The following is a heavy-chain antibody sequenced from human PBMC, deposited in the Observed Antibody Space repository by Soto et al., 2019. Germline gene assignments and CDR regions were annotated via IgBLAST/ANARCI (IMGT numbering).Heavy chain of an antibody. CDR3: TSEREQIGDYYYYGMDV. CDR2: IIPIFGTA. CDR1: GGTFSSYA. D-gene: IGHD1-26*01. V-gene: IGHV1-69*14. J-gene: IGHJ6*02. Sequence: QVQLVQSGAEVKKPGSSVKVSCKASGGTFSSYAISWVRQAPGQGLEWMGGIIPIFGTANYAQKFQGRVTLTADKPTSAAHREMSSLRPEDTAVYYCTSEREQIGDYYYYGMDVWGQGTTVTVSS.